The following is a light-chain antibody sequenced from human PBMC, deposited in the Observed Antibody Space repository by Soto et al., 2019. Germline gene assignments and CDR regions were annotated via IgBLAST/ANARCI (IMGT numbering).Light chain of an antibody. J-gene: IGKJ4*01. V-gene: IGKV3-15*01. Sequence: EIVMTQSPATLSVSPGERATLSCRARQSVSGNLAWYQQKPGQPPRLLIYGASTRATGIPARFSGSGSGTEFTLTISRLQSEDFAVYYCQQYNNVTLTCGGGTKVEIK. CDR1: QSVSGN. CDR3: QQYNNVTLT. CDR2: GAS.